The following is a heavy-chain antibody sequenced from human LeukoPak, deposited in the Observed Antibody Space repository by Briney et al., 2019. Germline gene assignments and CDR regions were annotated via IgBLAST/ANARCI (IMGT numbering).Heavy chain of an antibody. J-gene: IGHJ4*02. V-gene: IGHV4-38-2*02. CDR1: GDSITSTSL. CDR2: INHLGSA. D-gene: IGHD5-12*01. Sequence: SETLSLTCSVSGDSITSTSLWAWIRQTPGKGLEWIGSINHLGSAYYNPSLESRVTISVDTSKNHFSLNLKSVTAADTAVYYCAREDGSSGYDDFWGQGTLVTVSS. CDR3: AREDGSSGYDDF.